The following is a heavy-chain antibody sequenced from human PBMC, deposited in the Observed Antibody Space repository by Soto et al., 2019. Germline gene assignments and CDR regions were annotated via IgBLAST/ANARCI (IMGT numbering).Heavy chain of an antibody. CDR1: AFTFSSYS. CDR3: ARGPTLNWNDVY. CDR2: ISSSSSYI. Sequence: GGSLRLSCAASAFTFSSYSMNWVRQAPGKGLEWVSSISSSSSYIYYADSVKGRFTISRDNAKNSLYLQMNSLRAEDTAVYYCARGPTLNWNDVYWGQGTLVTVSS. J-gene: IGHJ4*02. V-gene: IGHV3-21*01. D-gene: IGHD1-20*01.